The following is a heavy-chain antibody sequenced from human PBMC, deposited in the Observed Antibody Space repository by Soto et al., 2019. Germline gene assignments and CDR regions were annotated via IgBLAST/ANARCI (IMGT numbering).Heavy chain of an antibody. Sequence: GGSLRLSCAASGFTFSSYAMSWVRQAAGKGLEWVSDISGSGGTTYYADSVKGRFTISRDSSKNTLYLQMNSLRAEDTAVYYCAKGRAPFLGRGMDVWGQGTTVTVSS. CDR1: GFTFSSYA. CDR2: ISGSGGTT. J-gene: IGHJ6*02. CDR3: AKGRAPFLGRGMDV. V-gene: IGHV3-23*01.